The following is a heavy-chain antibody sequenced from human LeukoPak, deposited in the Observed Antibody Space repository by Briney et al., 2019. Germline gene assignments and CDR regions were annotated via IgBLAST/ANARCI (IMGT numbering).Heavy chain of an antibody. J-gene: IGHJ4*02. CDR3: ARLRGVTTPADY. V-gene: IGHV4-59*08. D-gene: IGHD4-17*01. CDR2: IYYSGST. CDR1: GGSISSYY. Sequence: PSETLSLTCTVSGGSISSYYWSWIRQPPGKGLEWIRYIYYSGSTNYNPSLKSRVTISVDTSKNQFSLKLSSVTAADTAVYYCARLRGVTTPADYWGQGTLVTVSS.